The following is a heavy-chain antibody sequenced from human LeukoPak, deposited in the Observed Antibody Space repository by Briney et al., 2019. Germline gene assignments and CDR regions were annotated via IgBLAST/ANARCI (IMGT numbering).Heavy chain of an antibody. D-gene: IGHD3-3*01. Sequence: TSETLSLTCAVYGGSFSGYYWSWIRQPPGKGLEWIGEINHSGSTNYNPSLKSRVTISVDTSKNQFSLKLSSVTAADTAVYYCARSGFWSGYRLYYFDYWGQGTLVTVSS. CDR3: ARSGFWSGYRLYYFDY. V-gene: IGHV4-34*01. CDR2: INHSGST. CDR1: GGSFSGYY. J-gene: IGHJ4*02.